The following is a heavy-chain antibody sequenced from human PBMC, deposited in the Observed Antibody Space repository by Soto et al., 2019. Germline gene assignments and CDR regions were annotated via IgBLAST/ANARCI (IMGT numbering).Heavy chain of an antibody. CDR1: GYTFINYY. CDR3: ARVTLKAGNWFDP. J-gene: IGHJ5*02. V-gene: IGHV1-2*02. Sequence: ASVKVSCKASGYTFINYYMHWVRQAPGQGFEWMGRISPKSGGTNYAQKFQGRVSMTWDTSLKTAYMELRGLKSDDTAVYYCARVTLKAGNWFDPWGQGTLVTVSP. CDR2: ISPKSGGT.